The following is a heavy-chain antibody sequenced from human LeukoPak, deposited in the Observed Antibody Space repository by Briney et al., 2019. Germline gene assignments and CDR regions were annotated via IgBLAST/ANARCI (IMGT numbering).Heavy chain of an antibody. CDR3: ARVPGGGTAAN. V-gene: IGHV4-59*01. D-gene: IGHD1-7*01. CDR1: GGSISRYY. J-gene: IGHJ3*01. CDR2: IYYSGST. Sequence: SETLSLTCTVSGGSISRYYWSWIRQPPGKGLEWIGYIYYSGSTNYNPSLKSRVTVSVDTSKNQFSLKLSSVTAADTAVYYCARVPGGGTAANWGQGTMVTVSS.